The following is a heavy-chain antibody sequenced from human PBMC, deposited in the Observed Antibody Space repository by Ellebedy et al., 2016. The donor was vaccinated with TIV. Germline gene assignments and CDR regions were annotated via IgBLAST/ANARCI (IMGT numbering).Heavy chain of an antibody. CDR1: GYTFSSYA. D-gene: IGHD3-16*02. CDR2: TNAGNGNT. CDR3: ARWDYVWGSYRLGPFDY. V-gene: IGHV1-3*01. Sequence: AASVKVSCKASGYTFSSYAMHWVRQAPGQRLEWMGWTNAGNGNTRYSQKFQGRVTITRDTSASTAYMELSSLRSKDTAVYYCARWDYVWGSYRLGPFDYWGQGTLVTVSS. J-gene: IGHJ4*02.